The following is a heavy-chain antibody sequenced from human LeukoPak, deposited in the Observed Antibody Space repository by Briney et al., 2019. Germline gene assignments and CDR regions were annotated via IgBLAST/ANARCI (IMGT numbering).Heavy chain of an antibody. CDR1: GFIFRNNY. D-gene: IGHD2/OR15-2a*01. J-gene: IGHJ4*02. CDR2: IYSDYTT. V-gene: IGHV3-53*01. CDR3: ARVQKPLSYVY. Sequence: GGSLRLSCAASGFIFRNNYMSWVRQAPGKGLEWVSLIYSDYTTYYADSVQGRFTISRDNSKNTLYLQMHSLRADDTAICYCARVQKPLSYVYWGQGTLVTVSS.